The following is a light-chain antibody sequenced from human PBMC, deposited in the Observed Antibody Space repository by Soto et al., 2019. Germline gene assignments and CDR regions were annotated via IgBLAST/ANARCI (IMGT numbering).Light chain of an antibody. CDR2: DAS. CDR1: QSVSRD. J-gene: IGKJ5*01. V-gene: IGKV3-11*01. CDR3: HQLINSIP. Sequence: EIVLTQSPATLSLSPGERATLSCRASQSVSRDLAWYQQKPGQAPRLLIHDASNRATGIPARFSGSGSGTDCTLTTSSLGPEDFAVYSCHQLINSIPVGQGTRPESK.